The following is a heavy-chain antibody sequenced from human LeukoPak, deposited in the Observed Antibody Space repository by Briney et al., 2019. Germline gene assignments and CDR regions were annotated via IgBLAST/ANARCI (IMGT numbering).Heavy chain of an antibody. CDR3: AIVGRPRRPGDY. J-gene: IGHJ4*02. Sequence: PSETLSLTCTVSGGSISSGDYYWSWIRQPPGKGLEWIGYIYYSGSTYYNPSLKSRVTISVDTSKNQFSLKLSSVTAADTAVYYCAIVGRPRRPGDYWGQGTLVTVSS. V-gene: IGHV4-30-4*01. CDR1: GGSISSGDYY. D-gene: IGHD1-14*01. CDR2: IYYSGST.